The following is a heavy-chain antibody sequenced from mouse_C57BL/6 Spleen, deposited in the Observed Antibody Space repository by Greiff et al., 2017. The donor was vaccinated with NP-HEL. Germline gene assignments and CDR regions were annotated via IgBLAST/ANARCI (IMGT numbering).Heavy chain of an antibody. V-gene: IGHV1-22*01. Sequence: EVQLQQSGPELVKPGASVKMSCKASGYTFTDYNMHWVKQSHGKSLEWIGYINPNNGGTSYNQKFKGKATLTVNKSSSTAYMELRSLTSEDSAVYYCAREGLVVEGSWFAYWGQGTLVTVSA. J-gene: IGHJ3*01. CDR2: INPNNGGT. CDR3: AREGLVVEGSWFAY. D-gene: IGHD1-1*01. CDR1: GYTFTDYN.